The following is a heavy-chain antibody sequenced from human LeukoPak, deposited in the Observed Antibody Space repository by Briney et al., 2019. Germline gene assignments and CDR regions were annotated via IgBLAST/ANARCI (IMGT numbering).Heavy chain of an antibody. Sequence: TGGSLRLSCAPFGLTFSSYAMSWVRQAPGKGREWVSAISGSGGSTYYADSVKGRFTISRDNSKNTLYLQMNSLRAEDTAVYYCAKVMFRDYYDSSGCFDYWGQGTLVTVSS. CDR2: ISGSGGST. V-gene: IGHV3-23*01. D-gene: IGHD3-22*01. CDR3: AKVMFRDYYDSSGCFDY. CDR1: GLTFSSYA. J-gene: IGHJ4*02.